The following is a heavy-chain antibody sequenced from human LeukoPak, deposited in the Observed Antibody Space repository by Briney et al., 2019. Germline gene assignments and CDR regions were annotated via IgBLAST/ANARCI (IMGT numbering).Heavy chain of an antibody. V-gene: IGHV3-48*02. D-gene: IGHD3-22*01. CDR1: GFTFSSYS. J-gene: IGHJ4*02. CDR3: ARGTMMN. Sequence: PGGSLRLSCAASGFTFSSYSMNWVRQAPGKGLEWISYISGSNSGIYYADSVKGRFTISRDNAENSVYLHLNNLRDEDTAVYYCARGTMMNWGQGTLVTVSS. CDR2: ISGSNSGI.